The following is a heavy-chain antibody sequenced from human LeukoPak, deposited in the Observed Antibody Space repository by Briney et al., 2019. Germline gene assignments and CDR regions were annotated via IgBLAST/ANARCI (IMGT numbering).Heavy chain of an antibody. Sequence: SETLSLTCTVSGGSISIYYWNWIRQPPGKGLEWIGYIYNSGSSTIYNPSLKSRVTISVDTSKNQFSLKLSSVTAADTAVYYCAREVADYDSSGYYSSGDWFDPWGQGTLVTVSS. D-gene: IGHD3-22*01. CDR3: AREVADYDSSGYYSSGDWFDP. J-gene: IGHJ5*02. V-gene: IGHV4-59*12. CDR1: GGSISIYY. CDR2: IYNSGSST.